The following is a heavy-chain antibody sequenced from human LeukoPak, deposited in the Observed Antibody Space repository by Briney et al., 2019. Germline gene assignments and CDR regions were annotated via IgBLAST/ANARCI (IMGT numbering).Heavy chain of an antibody. V-gene: IGHV3-66*04. Sequence: PGGSLRLSCAASGFTVSNSYINWVRQAPGKGLEWVSIIYSGGNTYYADSVRGRFIISRDNSENTVYLQMNGLRAEDTAVYFCARPPGLAGHYSYYYGVDVWGQGTTVTVSS. CDR2: IYSGGNT. CDR3: ARPPGLAGHYSYYYGVDV. D-gene: IGHD6-19*01. CDR1: GFTVSNSY. J-gene: IGHJ6*02.